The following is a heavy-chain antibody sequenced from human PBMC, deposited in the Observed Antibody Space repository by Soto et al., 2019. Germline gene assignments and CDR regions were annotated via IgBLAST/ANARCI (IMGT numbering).Heavy chain of an antibody. CDR1: EFTFSDSY. J-gene: IGHJ5*02. CDR2: ISGSGSKI. V-gene: IGHV3-11*01. Sequence: GGSLRLSCAASEFTFSDSYMAWVRQAPGKGLEWVSYISGSGSKIYYADSVKGRFTVSRDNAKNSLFLQMNTLRAEDTAVYYCARESGINWFDPWGQGTLVTVSS. D-gene: IGHD6-25*01. CDR3: ARESGINWFDP.